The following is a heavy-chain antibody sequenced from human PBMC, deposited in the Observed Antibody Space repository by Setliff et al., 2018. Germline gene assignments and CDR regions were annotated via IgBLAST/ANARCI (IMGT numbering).Heavy chain of an antibody. V-gene: IGHV4-38-2*02. CDR2: IGHTGSI. CDR1: GYSISSGYI. J-gene: IGHJ4*02. Sequence: PSETLSLTCTVSGYSISSGYIWGWIRQPPGKGLEWVGNIGHTGSINYNPSLKSRLTISRDTSKNQVSPKLNSVTATDTAVYYCARDLGHGGDSDYWGQGSLVTVSS. D-gene: IGHD2-21*02. CDR3: ARDLGHGGDSDY.